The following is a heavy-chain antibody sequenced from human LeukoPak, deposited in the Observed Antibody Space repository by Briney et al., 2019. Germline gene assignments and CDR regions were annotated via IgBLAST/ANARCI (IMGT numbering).Heavy chain of an antibody. Sequence: PGGSLRLSCAASGFTFSSYAMSWVRQAPGKGLEWVSAISGSGASTYYADSVKGRFTISRDNSKNTLYLQMNSLRGEDTAVYYCAKDGSGHIRDSYGPFDYWGQGTLVTVSS. D-gene: IGHD5-18*01. J-gene: IGHJ4*02. V-gene: IGHV3-23*01. CDR1: GFTFSSYA. CDR3: AKDGSGHIRDSYGPFDY. CDR2: ISGSGAST.